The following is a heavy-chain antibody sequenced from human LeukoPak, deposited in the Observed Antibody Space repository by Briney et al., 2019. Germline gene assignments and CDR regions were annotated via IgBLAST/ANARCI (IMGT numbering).Heavy chain of an antibody. CDR1: GFTFTTYS. CDR2: ISSSSSYI. V-gene: IGHV3-21*01. CDR3: AIRGSPMVRNY. J-gene: IGHJ4*02. D-gene: IGHD3-10*01. Sequence: GGSLRLSCAASGFTFTTYSMNRVRQAPGKGLEWVSSISSSSSYIYYADSVKGRFTISVDNAKNSLYLQMNSLRAEDTAVYYCAIRGSPMVRNYWGQGTLVTVSS.